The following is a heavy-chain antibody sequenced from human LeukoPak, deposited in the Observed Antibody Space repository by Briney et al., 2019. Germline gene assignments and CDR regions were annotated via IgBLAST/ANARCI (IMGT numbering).Heavy chain of an antibody. CDR3: AKTTVTSEEYYYYYMDV. V-gene: IGHV1-18*01. J-gene: IGHJ6*03. CDR1: GYTFTSYG. Sequence: ASVKVSCKTSGYTFTSYGVSWVRQAPGQGLEWMGWIVTHNGNTYYSQKFQGRVTMTTDTSTSTAYLELRSLRSDDTAVYYCAKTTVTSEEYYYYYMDVWGKGTTVTVSS. CDR2: IVTHNGNT. D-gene: IGHD4-11*01.